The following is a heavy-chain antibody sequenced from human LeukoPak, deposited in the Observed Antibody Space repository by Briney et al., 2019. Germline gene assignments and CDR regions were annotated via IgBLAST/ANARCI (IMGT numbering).Heavy chain of an antibody. V-gene: IGHV3-23*01. CDR1: GFTFSSYA. J-gene: IGHJ4*02. CDR3: AKENGAAVISHFDY. Sequence: PGESLRLSCAASGFTFSSYAMSWVRQAPGKGLEWGSGISGSGGNTFYADSVKGRFTISRDNSKNTLYLQMNSLRAEDTAVYYCAKENGAAVISHFDYWGQGTLVTVSS. D-gene: IGHD2-21*01. CDR2: ISGSGGNT.